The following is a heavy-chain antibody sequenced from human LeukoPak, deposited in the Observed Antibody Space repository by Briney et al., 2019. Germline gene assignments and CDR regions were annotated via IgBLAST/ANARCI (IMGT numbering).Heavy chain of an antibody. V-gene: IGHV4-59*11. J-gene: IGHJ4*02. D-gene: IGHD2-2*01. CDR2: IHDTWST. CDR1: GGSLSSHY. Sequence: SETLSLTCSVSGGSLSSHYWSWIRQPPGKGLELIGHIHDTWSTFYNPSLRGRVTISLDTSNNQFSLKLTSMTAADTAVYYCARFSSGCSTSSCYLTYWGQGTLVTVS. CDR3: ARFSSGCSTSSCYLTY.